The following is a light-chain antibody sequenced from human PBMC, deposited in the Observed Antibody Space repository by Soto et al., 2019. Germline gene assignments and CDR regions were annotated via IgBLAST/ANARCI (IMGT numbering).Light chain of an antibody. J-gene: IGKJ1*01. CDR1: QSVSSSY. CDR3: KQYYSSPRT. CDR2: GAF. Sequence: EIVLTQSPDTLSLSPGERATLSCRASQSVSSSYLAWYQQKPGQPPRLLIYGAFSRAAGVPDRFSGSGSGPDFTLTISRLEPEYFAVYSSKQYYSSPRTFGQGTNVDIK. V-gene: IGKV3-20*01.